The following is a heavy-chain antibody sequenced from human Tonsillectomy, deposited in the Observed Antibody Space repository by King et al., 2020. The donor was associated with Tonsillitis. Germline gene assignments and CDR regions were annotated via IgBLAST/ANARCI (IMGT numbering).Heavy chain of an antibody. CDR2: IYSGGST. Sequence: VQLVESGGGLIQPGGSLRLSCAASGFTVSSNYMSWVRQAPGKGLEWDSVIYSGGSTYYADSVKGRFTISRDNSKNTLYLQMNSLRAEDTAVYYCARGYYDIFGLHHDAFDIWGQGTMVTVSS. CDR1: GFTVSSNY. V-gene: IGHV3-53*01. J-gene: IGHJ3*02. CDR3: ARGYYDIFGLHHDAFDI. D-gene: IGHD3-9*01.